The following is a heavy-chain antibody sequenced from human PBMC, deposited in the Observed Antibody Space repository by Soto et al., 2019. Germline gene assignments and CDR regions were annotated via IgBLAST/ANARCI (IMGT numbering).Heavy chain of an antibody. Sequence: SETLSLTCTVSGGSISSYYWSWIRQPPGKGLEWIGNIYYRARTYYNPSLKSRVTISVDTSKNQFSLKLSSVTAADTAVYYCARDFGGLGDLLLWGQGAMVT. D-gene: IGHD3-10*01. CDR2: IYYRART. CDR1: GGSISSYY. CDR3: ARDFGGLGDLLL. J-gene: IGHJ4*02. V-gene: IGHV4-59*01.